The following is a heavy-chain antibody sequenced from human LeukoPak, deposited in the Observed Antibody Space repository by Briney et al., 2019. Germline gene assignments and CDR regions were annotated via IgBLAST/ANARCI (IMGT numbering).Heavy chain of an antibody. CDR1: GGTFSSYT. CDR3: ASTGYSSSADRLDY. V-gene: IGHV1-69*02. J-gene: IGHJ4*02. Sequence: AAKVSCKASGGTFSSYTISWVRQTPGQGLEWMGKIIPILGVANAAQNFQGRVTITPDKTTRTPYMELSTLRPENTAVYNFASTGYSSSADRLDYGGQGTLVTVSS. CDR2: IIPILGVA. D-gene: IGHD6-6*01.